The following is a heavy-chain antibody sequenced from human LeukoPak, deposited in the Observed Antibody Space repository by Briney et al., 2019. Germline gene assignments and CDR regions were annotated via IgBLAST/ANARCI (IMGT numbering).Heavy chain of an antibody. CDR3: ARMEMASFDY. CDR1: GGSISSGGYY. D-gene: IGHD5-24*01. CDR2: IYYSGST. J-gene: IGHJ4*02. Sequence: SETLSLTCTVSGGSISSGGYYWSWIRQHPGKGLEWIGYIYYSGSTNYNPSLKSRVTISVDTSKNQFSLKLSSVTAADTAVYYCARMEMASFDYWGQGTLVTVSS. V-gene: IGHV4-61*08.